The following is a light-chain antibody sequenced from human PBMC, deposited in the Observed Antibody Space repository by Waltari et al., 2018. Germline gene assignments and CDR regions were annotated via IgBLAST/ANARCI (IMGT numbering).Light chain of an antibody. CDR2: EVN. Sequence: QSALTQPASVSGSPGQSITISCTGSSSDVGNYDFVSWYQQYPGKAPKVIIYEVNKRPSGVSDRFSGAKSGNTASLTISGLQAKDEADDYCSSYTSSSAFVVFGGGTKLTVL. V-gene: IGLV2-14*02. CDR1: SSDVGNYDF. CDR3: SSYTSSSAFVV. J-gene: IGLJ2*01.